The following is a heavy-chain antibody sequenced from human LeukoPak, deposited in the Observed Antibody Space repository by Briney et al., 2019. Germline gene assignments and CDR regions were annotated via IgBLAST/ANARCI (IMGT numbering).Heavy chain of an antibody. Sequence: SETLSLTCTVSGGSISSYYWSWIRQPPGKGLEWIGYIYYSGSTNYNPSLKSRVTISVDTSKNQFSLKLSSVTAADTAVYYCASIDIAVVGTGWFDPWGQGTLVTVSS. CDR2: IYYSGST. CDR1: GGSISSYY. V-gene: IGHV4-59*08. D-gene: IGHD6-19*01. CDR3: ASIDIAVVGTGWFDP. J-gene: IGHJ5*02.